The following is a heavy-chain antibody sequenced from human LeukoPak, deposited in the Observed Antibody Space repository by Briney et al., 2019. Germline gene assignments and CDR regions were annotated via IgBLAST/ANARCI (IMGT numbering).Heavy chain of an antibody. CDR3: ARDMRLNFDY. CDR2: INAGNCNT. J-gene: IGHJ4*02. Sequence: ASVKVSCKASGYTFTSYAIHWVRQAPGQRLEWMGWINAGNCNTKYSQKFQGRVTITRDTSASTAYMELSSLRSEDTAVYYCARDMRLNFDYWGQGTLVTVSS. V-gene: IGHV1-3*01. D-gene: IGHD2-2*01. CDR1: GYTFTSYA.